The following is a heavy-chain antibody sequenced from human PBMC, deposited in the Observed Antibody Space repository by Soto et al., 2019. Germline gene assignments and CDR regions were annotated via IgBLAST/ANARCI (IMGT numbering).Heavy chain of an antibody. CDR1: GGSISSGGDY. D-gene: IGHD2-15*01. Sequence: QVQLQESGPGLVKPSQTLSLTCTVSGGSISSGGDYWSWIRQHPGKGLEWIGYIYYSGSTYYNPSPKSRCTLSVDTSKDHFFLKLSSVAAADTAVYYWAGATPYYYYGMDVLGQGTTVTVSS. CDR2: IYYSGST. J-gene: IGHJ6*02. CDR3: AGATPYYYYGMDV. V-gene: IGHV4-31*03.